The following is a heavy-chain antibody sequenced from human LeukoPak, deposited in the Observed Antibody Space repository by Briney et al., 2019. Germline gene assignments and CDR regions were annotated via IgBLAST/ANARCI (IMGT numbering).Heavy chain of an antibody. CDR2: INWNGGST. D-gene: IGHD2-2*01. V-gene: IGHV3-20*04. CDR1: GFTFDDYG. J-gene: IGHJ3*02. CDR3: ASSLGSQVGAFDI. Sequence: GGSLRRSCAASGFTFDDYGMSWVRQAPGKGLEWVSSINWNGGSTGYADSVKGRFTISRDNAKNSLYLQMNSLRAEDTALYYCASSLGSQVGAFDIWGQGTMVTVSS.